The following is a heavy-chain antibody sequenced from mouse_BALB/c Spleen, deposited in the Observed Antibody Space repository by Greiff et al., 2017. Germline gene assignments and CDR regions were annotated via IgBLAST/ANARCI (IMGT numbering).Heavy chain of an antibody. V-gene: IGHV5-9-3*01. J-gene: IGHJ2*01. D-gene: IGHD1-1*01. CDR1: GFTFSSYA. Sequence: EVKVVESGGGLVKPGGSLKLSCAASGFTFSSYAMSWVRQTPEKRLEWVATISSGGSYTYYPDSVKGRFTISRDNAKNTLYLQMSSLRSEDTAMYYCARHAYGGYYFDYWGQGTTLTVSS. CDR3: ARHAYGGYYFDY. CDR2: ISSGGSYT.